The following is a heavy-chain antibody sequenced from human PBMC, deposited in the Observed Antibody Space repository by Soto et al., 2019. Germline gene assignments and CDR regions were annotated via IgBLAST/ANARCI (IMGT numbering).Heavy chain of an antibody. Sequence: EVRLLESGGGLVQPGGSLRLSCAASGFPSNTYAMSWVRQAPGKGLEWVSGIGGGGADTNYADSVTGRFTISRDDSKSTLFLQMNSLRAEDTAVYYCVKDRMSYNSVWDPFDVWGQGTLVAV. V-gene: IGHV3-23*01. CDR1: GFPSNTYA. D-gene: IGHD3-10*01. CDR3: VKDRMSYNSVWDPFDV. CDR2: IGGGGADT. J-gene: IGHJ3*01.